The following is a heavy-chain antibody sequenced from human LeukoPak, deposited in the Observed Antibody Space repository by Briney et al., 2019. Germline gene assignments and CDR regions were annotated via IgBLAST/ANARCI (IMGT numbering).Heavy chain of an antibody. CDR3: ARDDRSCGQWVPVDY. V-gene: IGHV3-21*01. D-gene: IGHD1-26*01. CDR1: GFTFSSYS. Sequence: GGSLRLSRAASGFTFSSYSMNWVHQAPGKGLEWVSSISSSSSNTYYADSVKGRFTISRDNAKNSLYLQMNSLRAEDTAVYYCARDDRSCGQWVPVDYWGQGTLVTVSS. CDR2: ISSSSSNT. J-gene: IGHJ4*02.